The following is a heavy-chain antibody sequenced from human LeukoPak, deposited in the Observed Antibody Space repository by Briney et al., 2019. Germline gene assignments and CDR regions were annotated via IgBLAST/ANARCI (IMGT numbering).Heavy chain of an antibody. CDR3: AASRSMIVVGYYYYYGMGV. Sequence: GGSLRLSCAASGFTFSSYAMSWVRQAPGKGLEWVSAISGSGGSTYYADSVKGRFTISRDNSKNTLYLQMNSLRAEDTAVYYCAASRSMIVVGYYYYYGMGVWGQGTTVTVSS. CDR2: ISGSGGST. J-gene: IGHJ6*02. V-gene: IGHV3-23*01. CDR1: GFTFSSYA. D-gene: IGHD3-22*01.